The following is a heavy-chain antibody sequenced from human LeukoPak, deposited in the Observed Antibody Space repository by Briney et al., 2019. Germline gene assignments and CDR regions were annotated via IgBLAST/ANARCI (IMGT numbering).Heavy chain of an antibody. CDR3: ARTPGPFTATWYWFDS. CDR2: IYPDDFDV. Sequence: GESLKISCKGSEYRFANYWIGWVRQMPGKGLEWLGIIYPDDFDVRYSPSLQGHVTISADKYVNTAYLQWSSLKASDTAMYYCARTPGPFTATWYWFDSWGQGTLVIVSS. V-gene: IGHV5-51*03. J-gene: IGHJ5*01. CDR1: EYRFANYW. D-gene: IGHD6-13*01.